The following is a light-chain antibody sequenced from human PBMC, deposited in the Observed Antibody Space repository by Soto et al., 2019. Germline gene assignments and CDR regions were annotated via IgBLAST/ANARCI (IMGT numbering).Light chain of an antibody. V-gene: IGLV2-14*01. J-gene: IGLJ3*02. CDR3: TSYTSSTSWV. CDR2: EVS. Sequence: QSVLTQPASVSGSPGQSITISCTGTSSDVGGYNYVSWYQHHPGKAPKLMIYEVSNRPSGLSNRFSDSKSGNTASLTISGLQAEDEADYYCTSYTSSTSWVFGGGTKLTVL. CDR1: SSDVGGYNY.